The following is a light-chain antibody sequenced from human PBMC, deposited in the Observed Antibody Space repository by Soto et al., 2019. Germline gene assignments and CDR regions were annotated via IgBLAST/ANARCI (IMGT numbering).Light chain of an antibody. CDR2: GAS. CDR1: QSVTSNY. Sequence: EIVLTQSPGTLSLSAGERATLSCRASQSVTSNYLAWYQQKPGQAPRLLIYGASDRATGIPDRFSGSGSGTDFTLTISRLESEDLAVYYCQQYATSPLTFGGGTKVEI. J-gene: IGKJ4*01. CDR3: QQYATSPLT. V-gene: IGKV3-20*01.